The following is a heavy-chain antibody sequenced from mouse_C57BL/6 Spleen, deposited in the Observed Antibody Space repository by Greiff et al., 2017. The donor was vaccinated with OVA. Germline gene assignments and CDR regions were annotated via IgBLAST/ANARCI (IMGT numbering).Heavy chain of an antibody. Sequence: EVMLVESGGGLVQPKGSLKLSCAASGFSFNTYAMNWVRQAPGKGLEWVARIRSKSNNYATYYADSVKDRFTISRDDSESMLYLQMNNLKTEDTAMYYCVRQEIAAWFAYWGQGTLVTVSA. V-gene: IGHV10-1*01. CDR2: IRSKSNNYAT. CDR1: GFSFNTYA. J-gene: IGHJ3*01. CDR3: VRQEIAAWFAY.